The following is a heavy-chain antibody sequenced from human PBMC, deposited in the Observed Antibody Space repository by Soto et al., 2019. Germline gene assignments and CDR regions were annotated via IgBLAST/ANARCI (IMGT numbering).Heavy chain of an antibody. Sequence: SETLSLTCTVSGGSISSGDYYWSWIRQPPGKGLEWIGYIYYSGSTYYNPSLKSRVTISVDTSKNQFSLKLSSVTAADTAVYYCARSYYDILTGYPKAFDPWGQGTLVTVS. CDR3: ARSYYDILTGYPKAFDP. CDR2: IYYSGST. CDR1: GGSISSGDYY. J-gene: IGHJ5*02. V-gene: IGHV4-30-4*01. D-gene: IGHD3-9*01.